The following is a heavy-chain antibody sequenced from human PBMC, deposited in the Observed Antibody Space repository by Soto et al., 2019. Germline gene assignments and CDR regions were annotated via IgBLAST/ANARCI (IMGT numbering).Heavy chain of an antibody. Sequence: QITLKESGPMLVKPTQTLTLTCTFSGFSLNTNGVGVGWIRPPPGKALEWLALLFWDDDKLYRPSLKSRLTITEDTSAHQVVLTMTYMDPVDTATYYCVHRPNCGYNYVRWFDPWGQGALVTVSS. J-gene: IGHJ5*02. V-gene: IGHV2-5*02. CDR3: VHRPNCGYNYVRWFDP. CDR2: LFWDDDK. D-gene: IGHD5-12*01. CDR1: GFSLNTNGVG.